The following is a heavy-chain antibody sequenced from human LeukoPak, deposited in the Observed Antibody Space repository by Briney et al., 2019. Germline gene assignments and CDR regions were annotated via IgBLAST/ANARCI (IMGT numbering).Heavy chain of an antibody. Sequence: GGSLRLSCEASGFSFSNYFISWIRQAPGKGLEWVGYITNSGRSTNYADAVKGRFTISRDNAKKSVYLGMTDLRAEDNAVYYCARGASGNYHVFDSWGQGTLVTVSS. V-gene: IGHV3-11*04. CDR2: ITNSGRST. J-gene: IGHJ4*02. CDR1: GFSFSNYF. CDR3: ARGASGNYHVFDS. D-gene: IGHD1-26*01.